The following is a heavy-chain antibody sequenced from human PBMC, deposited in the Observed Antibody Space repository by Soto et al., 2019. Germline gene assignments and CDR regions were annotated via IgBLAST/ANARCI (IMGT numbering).Heavy chain of an antibody. Sequence: GASVKVSCKASGGTFSSYAISWVRQAPGQGLEWMGGIIPIFGTANYAQKFQGRVTITADESTSTAYMELSSLRSEDTAVYYCARLPEQKDIVLMVYGWGQGTMVTVSS. CDR3: ARLPEQKDIVLMVYG. J-gene: IGHJ3*01. V-gene: IGHV1-69*13. CDR2: IIPIFGTA. CDR1: GGTFSSYA. D-gene: IGHD2-8*01.